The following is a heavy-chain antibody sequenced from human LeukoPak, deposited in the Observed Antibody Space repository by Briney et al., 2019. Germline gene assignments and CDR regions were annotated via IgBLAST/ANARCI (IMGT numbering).Heavy chain of an antibody. CDR1: GASLTIYY. D-gene: IGHD7-27*01. Sequence: SETLSLTCSVSGASLTIYYLHWIRQPAGKGLEWIGRYASGTTTHNPSLKSQFTMSIDTSKNQVSLKLTSATAADTAVYYCATGDHSFDNWGQGTLVTVTP. V-gene: IGHV4-4*07. J-gene: IGHJ4*02. CDR2: YASGTT. CDR3: ATGDHSFDN.